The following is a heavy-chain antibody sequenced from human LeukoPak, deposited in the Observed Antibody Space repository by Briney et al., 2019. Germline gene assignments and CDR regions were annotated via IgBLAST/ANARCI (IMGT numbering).Heavy chain of an antibody. CDR1: GGSIRGSSFY. J-gene: IGHJ6*02. D-gene: IGHD3-16*01. CDR3: ARHGDFPYCYYYAMDV. V-gene: IGHV4-39*01. Sequence: SETLSLTCTVSGGSIRGSSFYWGWVRQPPGKGLEWIGSIYYSGSTYYNPSLKSRITLSVDTPKDQFSLRLSSVTAADTAVYYCARHGDFPYCYYYAMDVWGQGTTVTVSS. CDR2: IYYSGST.